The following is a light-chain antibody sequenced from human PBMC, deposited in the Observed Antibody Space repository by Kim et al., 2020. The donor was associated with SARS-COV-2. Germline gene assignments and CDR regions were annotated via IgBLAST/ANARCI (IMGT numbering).Light chain of an antibody. CDR1: KLGDNY. CDR2: RDN. V-gene: IGLV3-1*01. J-gene: IGLJ2*01. CDR3: QTWDTSTAVI. Sequence: SYELTQPPSVSVSPGQTASITCSGDKLGDNYACWYQQKPGQSPVLVIYRDNKRPSGIPERFSGSNSGNTATLTITGTQAMDEADYYCQTWDTSTAVIFGG.